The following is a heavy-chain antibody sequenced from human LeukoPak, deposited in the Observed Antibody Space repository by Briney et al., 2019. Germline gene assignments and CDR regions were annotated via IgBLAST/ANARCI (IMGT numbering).Heavy chain of an antibody. J-gene: IGHJ5*02. D-gene: IGHD1-1*01. V-gene: IGHV1-8*01. Sequence: ASVKVSCKASGYTFTSYDINWVRQATGQGLEWMGWMNPNSGNTGYAQKFQGRVTMTRNTSMSTAYMELSSLRSEDTAVYYCARGERRTQKIDPWGQGTLVTVSS. CDR3: ARGERRTQKIDP. CDR1: GYTFTSYD. CDR2: MNPNSGNT.